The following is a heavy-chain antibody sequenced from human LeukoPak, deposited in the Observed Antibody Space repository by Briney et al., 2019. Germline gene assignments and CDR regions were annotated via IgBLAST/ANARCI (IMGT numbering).Heavy chain of an antibody. J-gene: IGHJ4*02. CDR3: TRDLAF. CDR2: IKSKIHGGTI. V-gene: IGHV3-15*01. CDR1: GFTFDKAW. Sequence: GGSLRLSCAASGFTFDKAWMTWVRQAPGKGLEWVGRIKSKIHGGTIDYAAPVKGRFTISRDDSKNTLYLHMNSLKIEDTAVYYCTRDLAFWGQGTLVIVSS.